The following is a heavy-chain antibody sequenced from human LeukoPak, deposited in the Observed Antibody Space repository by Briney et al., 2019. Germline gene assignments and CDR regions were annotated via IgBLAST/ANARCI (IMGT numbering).Heavy chain of an antibody. Sequence: ASVKVSCKASGYTFTSYGISWVRQAPGQELEWMGWISAYNGNTNYAQKLQGRVTMTTDTSTSTAYMELRSLRSDDTAVYYCARVGEVVPAASFDYWGQGTLVTVSS. D-gene: IGHD2-2*01. CDR2: ISAYNGNT. J-gene: IGHJ4*02. V-gene: IGHV1-18*01. CDR1: GYTFTSYG. CDR3: ARVGEVVPAASFDY.